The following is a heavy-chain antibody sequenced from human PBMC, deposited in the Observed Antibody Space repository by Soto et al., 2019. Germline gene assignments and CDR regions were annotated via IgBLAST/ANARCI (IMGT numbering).Heavy chain of an antibody. D-gene: IGHD1-26*01. CDR3: AGFSSGTYLFDL. J-gene: IGHJ5*02. V-gene: IGHV4-31*03. CDR1: GGSISSGGYY. Sequence: SETLSLTCTVSGGSISSGGYYWSWIRQHPGKGLEWIGYIYYSGSTYYNPSLKSRVTISVDMSKNQFSLRLSSVTAADTAVYYCAGFSSGTYLFDLWGQGTPVSVSS. CDR2: IYYSGST.